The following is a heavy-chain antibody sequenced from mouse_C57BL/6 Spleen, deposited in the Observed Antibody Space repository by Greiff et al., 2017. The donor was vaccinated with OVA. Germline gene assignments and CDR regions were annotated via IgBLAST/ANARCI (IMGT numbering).Heavy chain of an antibody. D-gene: IGHD1-1*01. J-gene: IGHJ4*01. CDR2: IHPNSGST. CDR1: GYTFTSYW. V-gene: IGHV1-64*01. CDR3: ARDYGSSYHYAMDY. Sequence: VQLQQPGAELVKPGASVKLSCKASGYTFTSYWMHWVKQRPGQGLEWIGMIHPNSGSTNYNEKFKSKATLTVDKSSSTAYMQLSSLTSEDSAVYYCARDYGSSYHYAMDYWGQGTSVTVSS.